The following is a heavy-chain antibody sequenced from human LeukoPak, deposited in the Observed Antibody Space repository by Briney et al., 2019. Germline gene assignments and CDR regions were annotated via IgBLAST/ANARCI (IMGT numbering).Heavy chain of an antibody. V-gene: IGHV3-21*01. CDR3: ARVGSTRTCDY. CDR1: GFTFSSYS. CDR2: IGTSSSYI. D-gene: IGHD2-2*01. J-gene: IGHJ4*02. Sequence: PGGSLRLSCAASGFTFSSYSMNWVRQAPGKGLEWVPSIGTSSSYIYHADSVKGRFTISRDNAKNSLYLQMNSLRVEDTAVYYCARVGSTRTCDYWGQGTLVTVSS.